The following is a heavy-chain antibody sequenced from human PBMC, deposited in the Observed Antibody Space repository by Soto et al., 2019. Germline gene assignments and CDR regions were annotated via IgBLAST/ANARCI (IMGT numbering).Heavy chain of an antibody. J-gene: IGHJ4*02. Sequence: GGSLRLSCAASGFTFSSYWMSWVRQAPGKGLEWVANIKQDGSEKYYVDSVKGRLTISRDNAKNSLYLQMNSLRAEDTAVYYCARDQGGPVRIRAYFDYWGQGTLVTVSS. CDR3: ARDQGGPVRIRAYFDY. CDR1: GFTFSSYW. CDR2: IKQDGSEK. V-gene: IGHV3-7*01. D-gene: IGHD2-21*01.